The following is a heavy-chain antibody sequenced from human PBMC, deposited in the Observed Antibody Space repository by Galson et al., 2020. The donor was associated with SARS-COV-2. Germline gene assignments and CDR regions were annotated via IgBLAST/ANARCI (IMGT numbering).Heavy chain of an antibody. CDR1: GGSISSGGYY. D-gene: IGHD2-8*01. Sequence: SETLSLTCTVSGGSISSGGYYWSWIRQHPGKGLEWIGYIYYSGSTYYNPSLKSRVTISVDTSKNQFSLKLSSVTAADTAVYYCARDQGCTNGVCYSGLDVWGQGTTVTVSS. V-gene: IGHV4-31*03. CDR2: IYYSGST. J-gene: IGHJ6*02. CDR3: ARDQGCTNGVCYSGLDV.